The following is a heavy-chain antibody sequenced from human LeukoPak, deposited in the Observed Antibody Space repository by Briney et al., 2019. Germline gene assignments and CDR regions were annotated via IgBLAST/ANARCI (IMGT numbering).Heavy chain of an antibody. CDR2: INHSGST. CDR1: GGSFSGYY. J-gene: IGHJ4*02. CDR3: AREGVGNY. V-gene: IGHV4-34*01. Sequence: SETLSLTCAVYGGSFSGYYWSWIRQPPGKGLEWIGEINHSGSTNYNPSLKSRVTISVDTSKNQLSLNLSSVTAADTAVYYCAREGVGNYWGQGTLVTVSS. D-gene: IGHD7-27*01.